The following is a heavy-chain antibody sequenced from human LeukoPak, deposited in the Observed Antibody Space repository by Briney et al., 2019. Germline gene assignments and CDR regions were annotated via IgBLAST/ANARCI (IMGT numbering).Heavy chain of an antibody. Sequence: SETLSLTCAVSGYSIRSGFYWGWIRPPPGKGLEWIASMFHSGSRYYNPSLRSRAVISLDTSKNQFFLKLTSVTDADTAVYYCAREANRPSSQYWGLGALVTVSS. J-gene: IGHJ4*02. CDR1: GYSIRSGFY. CDR3: AREANRPSSQY. CDR2: MFHSGSR. V-gene: IGHV4-38-2*02.